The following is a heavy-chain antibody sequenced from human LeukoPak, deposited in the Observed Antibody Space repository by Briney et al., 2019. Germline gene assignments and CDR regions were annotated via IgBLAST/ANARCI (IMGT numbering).Heavy chain of an antibody. CDR3: ARTALVGAPYFDY. D-gene: IGHD1-26*01. Sequence: KSSETLSLTCAVYGGSFSGYYWSWIRQPPGKGLEWIGEINHSGSTNYNPSLKSRVTISVDTSKNQFSLKLSSVTAADTAVYYCARTALVGAPYFDYWGQGTLVTVSS. J-gene: IGHJ4*02. V-gene: IGHV4-34*01. CDR2: INHSGST. CDR1: GGSFSGYY.